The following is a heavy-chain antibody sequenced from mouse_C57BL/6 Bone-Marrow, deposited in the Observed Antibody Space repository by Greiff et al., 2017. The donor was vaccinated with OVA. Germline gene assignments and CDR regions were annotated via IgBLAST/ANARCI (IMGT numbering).Heavy chain of an antibody. D-gene: IGHD1-1*01. J-gene: IGHJ3*01. CDR3: ARSYYYGSRRFAY. V-gene: IGHV1-82*01. Sequence: VQVVESGPEPVKPGASVKISCKASGYAFSSSWMNWVKQRPGKGLEWIGRIYPGDGDTNYNGKFKGKATLTADKSSSTAYMQLSSLTSEDSAVYFCARSYYYGSRRFAYWGQGTLVTVSA. CDR1: GYAFSSSW. CDR2: IYPGDGDT.